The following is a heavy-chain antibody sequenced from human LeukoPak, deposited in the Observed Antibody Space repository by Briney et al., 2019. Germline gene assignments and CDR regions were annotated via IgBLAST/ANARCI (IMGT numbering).Heavy chain of an antibody. CDR1: GFTFSSYA. V-gene: IGHV3-NL1*01. Sequence: PGRSLRLSCAASGFTFSSYAMYWVRQAPGKGLEWVSVIYSGGSTYYADSVKGRFTISRDNSKNTLYLQMNSLRAEHTAVYYCAKSPYDYVWGSYRRTPPYFDYWGQGTLVTVSS. CDR3: AKSPYDYVWGSYRRTPPYFDY. CDR2: IYSGGST. D-gene: IGHD3-16*02. J-gene: IGHJ4*02.